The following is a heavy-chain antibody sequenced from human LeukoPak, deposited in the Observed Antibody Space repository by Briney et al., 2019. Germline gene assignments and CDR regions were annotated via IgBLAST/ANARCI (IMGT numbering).Heavy chain of an antibody. CDR3: ARDYGSGSYHYYYYMDV. Sequence: ASVKVSCKASGYTFTGYYMHWVRQAPGQGLEWMGWINPNSGGTNYAQKFQGRVTMTRDTSISTDYMELSRLRSDDTAVYYCARDYGSGSYHYYYYMDVWGKGTTVTVSS. CDR1: GYTFTGYY. J-gene: IGHJ6*03. CDR2: INPNSGGT. D-gene: IGHD3-10*01. V-gene: IGHV1-2*02.